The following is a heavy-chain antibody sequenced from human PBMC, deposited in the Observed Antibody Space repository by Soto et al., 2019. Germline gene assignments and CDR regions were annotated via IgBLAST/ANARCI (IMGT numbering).Heavy chain of an antibody. CDR3: ARGGVGAAGGMDV. D-gene: IGHD1-26*01. Sequence: QVQLVQSGAEVKKPGSSVKVPCKASGGTFSSYTITWVRQAPGHGLEWMGSVIPLLGITHYAQKFQGRGTISADRSTSTAYMALSSLRSEDTAVYYCARGGVGAAGGMDVWGQGTTVSVSS. CDR2: VIPLLGIT. V-gene: IGHV1-69*02. CDR1: GGTFSSYT. J-gene: IGHJ6*02.